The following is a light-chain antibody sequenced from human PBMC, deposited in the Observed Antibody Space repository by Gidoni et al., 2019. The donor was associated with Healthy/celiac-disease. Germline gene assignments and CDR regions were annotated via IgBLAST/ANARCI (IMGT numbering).Light chain of an antibody. J-gene: IGKJ4*01. Sequence: DIQLTQSPSFLSASVGDRVTITCRASQGISSYLAWYQQKPGKAPKLLIYAASTLQSGVPSRFSGSGSGKEFTLTISSLQPEDVATYYCQQLNSYPTTFGGGTKVEIK. CDR2: AAS. V-gene: IGKV1-9*01. CDR3: QQLNSYPTT. CDR1: QGISSY.